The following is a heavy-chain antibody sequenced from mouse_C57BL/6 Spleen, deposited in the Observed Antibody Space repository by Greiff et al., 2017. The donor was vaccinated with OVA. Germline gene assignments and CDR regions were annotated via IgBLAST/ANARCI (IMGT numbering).Heavy chain of an antibody. D-gene: IGHD3-2*02. CDR3: TRGSSLVRGFAY. CDR1: GFTFSDAW. V-gene: IGHV6-6*01. Sequence: EVKLEESGGGLVQPGGSMKLSCAASGFTFSDAWMDWVRQSPEKGLEWVAEIRNKANNHATYYAESVKGRFTISREDSKSSVYLQMNSLRAEDTGIYYCTRGSSLVRGFAYWGQGTLVTVSA. J-gene: IGHJ3*01. CDR2: IRNKANNHAT.